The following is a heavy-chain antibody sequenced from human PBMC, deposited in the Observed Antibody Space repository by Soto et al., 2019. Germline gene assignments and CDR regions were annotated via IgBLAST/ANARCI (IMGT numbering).Heavy chain of an antibody. J-gene: IGHJ6*02. D-gene: IGHD6-13*01. V-gene: IGHV4-59*01. CDR2: IYYSGST. Sequence: KTSETLSLTCTVSGGSISSYYWSWIRQPPGKGLEWIGYIYYSGSTNYNPSLKSRVTISVDTSKNQFSLKLSSVTAADTAVYYCARAHLPGIAAAGTLDVWGQGTTVTVSS. CDR1: GGSISSYY. CDR3: ARAHLPGIAAAGTLDV.